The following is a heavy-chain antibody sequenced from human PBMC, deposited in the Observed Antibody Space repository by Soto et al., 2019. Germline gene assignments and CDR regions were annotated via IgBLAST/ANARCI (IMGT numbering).Heavy chain of an antibody. CDR3: ARNESSNIYGMDV. D-gene: IGHD6-6*01. CDR2: ISSSSFSI. CDR1: GFTFSSYS. Sequence: PGGSLRPSCAASGFTFSSYSMNWVRQAPGKGLEWVSSISSSSFSINYADSVKGRFSISRDNAQNSLHLQMNNLRAEDTAVYYCARNESSNIYGMDVWGQGTTVTVSS. V-gene: IGHV3-21*01. J-gene: IGHJ6*02.